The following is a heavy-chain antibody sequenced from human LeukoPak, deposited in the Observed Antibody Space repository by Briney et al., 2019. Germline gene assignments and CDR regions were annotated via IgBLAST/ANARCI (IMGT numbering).Heavy chain of an antibody. CDR3: ARERTTVVTPTDY. D-gene: IGHD4-23*01. V-gene: IGHV3-21*01. Sequence: RPGGSLRLSCAASGFTFSSYSMNWVRQAPGKGLEWVSSISSSSSYIYYADSVKGRFTISRDNAKNSLYLQMNSLRAEDTAVYYCARERTTVVTPTDYWGQGTLVTVSS. CDR1: GFTFSSYS. CDR2: ISSSSSYI. J-gene: IGHJ4*02.